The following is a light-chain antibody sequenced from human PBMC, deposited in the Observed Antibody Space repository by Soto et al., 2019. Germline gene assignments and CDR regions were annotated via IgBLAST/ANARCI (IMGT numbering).Light chain of an antibody. V-gene: IGKV1-9*01. CDR2: LAS. CDR1: QGIGSY. J-gene: IGKJ1*01. CDR3: QQLNSYPRT. Sequence: QLPQSTSFLSTSVGDRVTITCLASQGIGSYLAGYQQKPGKAPKFLICLASTLQSGVPSRFSGSGSGTESNLTITNLQPEDFATYYCQQLNSYPRTFGQGTKVDIK.